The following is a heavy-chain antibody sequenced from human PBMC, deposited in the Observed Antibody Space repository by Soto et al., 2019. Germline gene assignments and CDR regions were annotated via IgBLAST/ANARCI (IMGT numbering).Heavy chain of an antibody. CDR1: GYTFTSYG. D-gene: IGHD3-3*01. V-gene: IGHV1-18*01. J-gene: IGHJ6*02. CDR2: ISAYNGNT. Sequence: QVQLVQSGAEVKKPGASVKVSCKASGYTFTSYGISWVRQAPGQGLEWMGWISAYNGNTNYAQKLQGRVTMTTDTTKSTADMELRSLRSDDTAVYYCARDRGDFWSGYYPRWYYYYGMDVWGQGTTVTVSS. CDR3: ARDRGDFWSGYYPRWYYYYGMDV.